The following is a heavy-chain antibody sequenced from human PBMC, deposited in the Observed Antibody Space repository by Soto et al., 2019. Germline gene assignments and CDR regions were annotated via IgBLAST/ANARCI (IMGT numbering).Heavy chain of an antibody. D-gene: IGHD6-13*01. CDR1: GFTFRSFT. V-gene: IGHV3-21*01. CDR2: ISSNSAYI. CDR3: TRDESRDSSARGWFDP. Sequence: XGSLGLSCAASGFTFRSFTMNWVRQAPGKGLEWVSTISSNSAYIYYTDALRGRFTISRDNAKNSLHLQMNSLRAEDTAVYYCTRDESRDSSARGWFDPWGPGTLVTVSS. J-gene: IGHJ5*02.